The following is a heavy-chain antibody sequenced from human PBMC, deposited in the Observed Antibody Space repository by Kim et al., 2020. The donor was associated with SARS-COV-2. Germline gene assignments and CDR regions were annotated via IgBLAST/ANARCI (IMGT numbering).Heavy chain of an antibody. CDR3: ARVAYSQGRRREFDY. Sequence: PALKSRGTISVDTSKNQFSLKMGSVTAADTAIYYCARVAYSQGRRREFDYWGQGTLVTVSS. V-gene: IGHV4-34*01. J-gene: IGHJ4*02. D-gene: IGHD2-21*01.